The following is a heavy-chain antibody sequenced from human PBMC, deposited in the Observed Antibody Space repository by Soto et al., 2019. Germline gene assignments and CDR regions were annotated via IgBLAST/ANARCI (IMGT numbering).Heavy chain of an antibody. D-gene: IGHD3-22*01. CDR3: AKDSISSDGGYYLYYFDP. Sequence: EGSLRVSCAASGFTFSRYAVSWVRQAPGKGLEWVSAISGSGGSTYFRDTVRGRFTISRDNSKNTLYLQMDSLRAEDTAVYYCAKDSISSDGGYYLYYFDPWGQATLDPVSP. CDR2: ISGSGGST. J-gene: IGHJ4*02. V-gene: IGHV3-23*01. CDR1: GFTFSRYA.